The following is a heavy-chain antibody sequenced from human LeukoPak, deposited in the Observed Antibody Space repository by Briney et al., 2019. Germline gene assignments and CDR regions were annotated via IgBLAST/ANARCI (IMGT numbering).Heavy chain of an antibody. CDR1: GFTFSSYG. CDR3: ARDYGCSGGSCYSDYYFDY. D-gene: IGHD2-15*01. V-gene: IGHV3-48*04. CDR2: ISSSSSTI. J-gene: IGHJ4*02. Sequence: PGRSLRLSCAASGFTFSSYGMHWVRQAPGKGLEWVSYISSSSSTIYYADSVKGRFTISRDNAKNSLYLQMNSLRAEDTAVYYCARDYGCSGGSCYSDYYFDYWGQGTLVTVSS.